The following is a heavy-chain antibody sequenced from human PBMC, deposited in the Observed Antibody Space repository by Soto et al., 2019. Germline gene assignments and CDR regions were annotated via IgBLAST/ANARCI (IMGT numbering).Heavy chain of an antibody. J-gene: IGHJ4*02. CDR1: GGSINTYY. Sequence: SETLSLTCAVSGGSINTYYRSWIRQPPGKGLEWIGYVYYSGSTKYNPSLNSRVTISVDTSKNQFSLKLYSVTAADTAVYYCARGSGYSAFFHYWGQGTLVTVSS. V-gene: IGHV4-59*08. CDR2: VYYSGST. D-gene: IGHD3-22*01. CDR3: ARGSGYSAFFHY.